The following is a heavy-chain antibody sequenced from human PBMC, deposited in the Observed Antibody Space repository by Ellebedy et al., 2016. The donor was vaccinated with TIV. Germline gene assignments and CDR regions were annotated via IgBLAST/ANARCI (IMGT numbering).Heavy chain of an antibody. Sequence: GGSLRLXCAASGFTFSSYGMHWVRQAPGKGLEWVAVIWYDGSNKYYADSVKGRFTISRDNSKNTLYLQMNSLRAEDTAVYYCARESRHYYYYYMDVWGKGTTVTVSS. J-gene: IGHJ6*03. CDR2: IWYDGSNK. V-gene: IGHV3-33*08. CDR3: ARESRHYYYYYMDV. CDR1: GFTFSSYG.